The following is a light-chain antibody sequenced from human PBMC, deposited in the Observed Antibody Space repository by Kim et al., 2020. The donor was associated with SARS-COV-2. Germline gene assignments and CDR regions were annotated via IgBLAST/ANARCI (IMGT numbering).Light chain of an antibody. CDR2: YDS. CDR3: QVWDSSSDHRV. CDR1: NIGSKS. V-gene: IGLV3-21*04. Sequence: SHELTQPPSVSVAPGKTARITCGGNNIGSKSVHWYQQKPGQAPVLVIYYDSDRPSGIPERFSGSNSGNTATLTISRVEAGDEADYYCQVWDSSSDHRVFG. J-gene: IGLJ3*02.